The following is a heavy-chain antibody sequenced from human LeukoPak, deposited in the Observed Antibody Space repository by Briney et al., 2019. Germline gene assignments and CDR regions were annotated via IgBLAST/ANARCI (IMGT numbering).Heavy chain of an antibody. CDR2: IWNDGSNK. J-gene: IGHJ4*02. CDR1: GFTFSHYG. CDR3: AKDAQRGFDYSNSPEY. V-gene: IGHV3-33*06. Sequence: PGGSLRLSCAASGFTFSHYGMHWVRRAPGRGLEWVAVIWNDGSNKYYADSVKGRFTISRDNSQNTVDLHMNSLRAEDTAVYYCAKDAQRGFDYSNSPEYWGQGTLVTVSS. D-gene: IGHD4-11*01.